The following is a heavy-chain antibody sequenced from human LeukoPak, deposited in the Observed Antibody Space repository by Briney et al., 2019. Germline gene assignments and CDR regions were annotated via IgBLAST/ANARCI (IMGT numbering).Heavy chain of an antibody. CDR1: GGSISSSSYY. J-gene: IGHJ4*02. CDR3: ANLGHDYGDYGDY. D-gene: IGHD4-17*01. V-gene: IGHV4-39*01. CDR2: IYYSGST. Sequence: SETLSLTCTVSGGSISSSSYYWGWIRQPPGKGLEWIGSIYYSGSTYYNPSLKSRVTISVDTSKNQFSLKLSSVTAADTAVYYCANLGHDYGDYGDYWGQGTLVTVSS.